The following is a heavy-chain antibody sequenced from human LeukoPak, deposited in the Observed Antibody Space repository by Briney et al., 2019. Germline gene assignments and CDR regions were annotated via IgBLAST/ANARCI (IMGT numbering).Heavy chain of an antibody. CDR1: GGTFSIYA. CDR3: AREGLDYDILTGYHGSTGYYYGMDV. V-gene: IGHV1-69*13. D-gene: IGHD3-9*01. CDR2: IIPIFGTA. J-gene: IGHJ6*02. Sequence: GASVKVSCTASGGTFSIYAISWVRQAPGQGLEWMGGIIPIFGTANYAQKFQGRVTITADESTSTAYMELSSLRSEDTAVYYCAREGLDYDILTGYHGSTGYYYGMDVWGQGTTVTVSS.